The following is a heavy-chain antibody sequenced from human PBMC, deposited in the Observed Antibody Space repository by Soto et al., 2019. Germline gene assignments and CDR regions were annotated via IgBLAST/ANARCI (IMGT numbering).Heavy chain of an antibody. CDR3: GTGSSWTKVES. Sequence: QVQLVQSGAEVKKPGSSVKVSCKASGGTLSRSAISCVRQAPGQGLEWMGGIIPIFGPAIYAQKFRGRVSIIADESTRTAYMEMSSLRSDDTAVYYCGTGSSWTKVESWGQGTLVTVSS. CDR1: GGTLSRSA. J-gene: IGHJ4*02. D-gene: IGHD6-13*01. V-gene: IGHV1-69*01. CDR2: IIPIFGPA.